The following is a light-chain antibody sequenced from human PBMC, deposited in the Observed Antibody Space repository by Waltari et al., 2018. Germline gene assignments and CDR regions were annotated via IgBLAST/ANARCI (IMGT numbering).Light chain of an antibody. V-gene: IGKV3-20*01. CDR1: QSVSSSY. CDR2: GAS. J-gene: IGKJ2*01. Sequence: EIVLTQSPGTLSLSPGERATLSCRASQSVSSSYLAWYQQNPGQAPRLLIYGASSRATGIPDRFSGSGSGTDFTLTISRLEPEDFAVYYCQQYGRSWNTFGQGTRLEI. CDR3: QQYGRSWNT.